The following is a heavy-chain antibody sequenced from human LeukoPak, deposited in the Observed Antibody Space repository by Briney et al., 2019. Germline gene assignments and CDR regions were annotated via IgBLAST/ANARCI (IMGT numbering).Heavy chain of an antibody. CDR2: ISGSGSTV. CDR1: GFTFSDYY. Sequence: PGGSLRLSCAASGFTFSDYYMSWIRQAPGKRLEWVSYISGSGSTVYYAASVRGRFTISRDNAKNSLFLQMNSLRAEDTAVYYCARDRGNSDPGDWFDSWGQGTLVTVSS. CDR3: ARDRGNSDPGDWFDS. J-gene: IGHJ5*01. D-gene: IGHD4-23*01. V-gene: IGHV3-11*01.